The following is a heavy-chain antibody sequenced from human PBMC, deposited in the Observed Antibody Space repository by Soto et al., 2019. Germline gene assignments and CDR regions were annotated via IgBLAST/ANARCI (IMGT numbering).Heavy chain of an antibody. Sequence: SSETLSLTCAVYGGSFSGYYWSWIRQHPGKGLEWIGYIYYSGSTYYNPSLKSRVTISVDTSKNQFSLKLSSVTAADTAVYYCARGLIVLVPAAIPLGFDYWGQGTLVTVSS. V-gene: IGHV4-31*11. CDR1: GGSFSGYY. J-gene: IGHJ4*02. CDR3: ARGLIVLVPAAIPLGFDY. D-gene: IGHD2-2*01. CDR2: IYYSGST.